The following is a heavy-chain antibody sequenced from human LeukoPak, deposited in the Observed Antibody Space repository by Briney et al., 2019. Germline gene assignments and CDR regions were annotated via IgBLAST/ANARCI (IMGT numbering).Heavy chain of an antibody. J-gene: IGHJ4*02. CDR2: INPNSGGT. CDR3: ARSKPFGVVISPTYFDY. Sequence: ASVKVSCKASVYTFTGYYMHWVRQAPGQALEWMGWINPNSGGTNYAQKFQGRVTMTRDTSISTAYMELSRLRSDDTAVYYCARSKPFGVVISPTYFDYWGQGTLVTVSS. V-gene: IGHV1-2*02. D-gene: IGHD3-3*01. CDR1: VYTFTGYY.